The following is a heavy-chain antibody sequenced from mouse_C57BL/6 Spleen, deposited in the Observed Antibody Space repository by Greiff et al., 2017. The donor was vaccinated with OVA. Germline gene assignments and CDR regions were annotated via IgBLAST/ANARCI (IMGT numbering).Heavy chain of an antibody. Sequence: QVQLKQSGAELVKPGASVKISCKASGYAFSSYWMNWVKQRPGKGLEWIGQIYPGDGDTNYNGKFKGKATLTADKSSSTAYMQLSSLTSEDSAVYFCARGFITTVGYYFDYWGQGTTLTVSS. D-gene: IGHD1-1*01. CDR1: GYAFSSYW. CDR2: IYPGDGDT. J-gene: IGHJ2*01. V-gene: IGHV1-80*01. CDR3: ARGFITTVGYYFDY.